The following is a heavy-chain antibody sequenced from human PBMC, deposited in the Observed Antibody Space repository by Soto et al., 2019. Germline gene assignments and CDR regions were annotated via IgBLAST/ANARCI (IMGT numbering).Heavy chain of an antibody. D-gene: IGHD6-19*01. CDR1: GFTFSNHA. V-gene: IGHV3-23*01. Sequence: EVQLLESGGGLVQPRGSLRLSCAASGFTFSNHAMSWVRQAPGKGLEWVSGISGSGDSTFYADSVQGRFTISRDNSKNTRYLQMNSLRAEDTAVYYCAKAGKGETSGWLRFRVDDNWGQGTLVTVSS. CDR2: ISGSGDST. CDR3: AKAGKGETSGWLRFRVDDN. J-gene: IGHJ4*02.